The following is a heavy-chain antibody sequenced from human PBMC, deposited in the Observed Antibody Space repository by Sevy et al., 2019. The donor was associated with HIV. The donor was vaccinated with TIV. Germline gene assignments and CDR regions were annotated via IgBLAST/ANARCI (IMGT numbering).Heavy chain of an antibody. CDR2: IYHSGST. V-gene: IGHV4-4*02. D-gene: IGHD3-16*01. J-gene: IGHJ5*02. CDR1: GGSISSVNW. Sequence: SETLSLTCAVSGGSISSVNWWHWVRQPPGKGLEWIGEIYHSGSTNYNPSLKSRVTISVHNSKNQFSLKLSSVTAADRAVYYCARGGETPRGFDPWGQGSLVTVSS. CDR3: ARGGETPRGFDP.